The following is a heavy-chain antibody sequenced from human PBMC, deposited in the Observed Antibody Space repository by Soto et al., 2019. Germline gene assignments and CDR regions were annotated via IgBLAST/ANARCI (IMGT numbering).Heavy chain of an antibody. J-gene: IGHJ6*02. CDR1: GFTVSSYY. Sequence: HPGGSLRLSCAASGFTVSSYYMSWVRQVPEKGLEWVANIKQDGSEKYYVDSVKGRFTISRDNAKNSLYLQMNSLRAEDTAVYYCARDLEDTLWKQLWFRAPGYGMDVWGQGTTVTVSS. CDR2: IKQDGSEK. V-gene: IGHV3-7*01. D-gene: IGHD5-18*01. CDR3: ARDLEDTLWKQLWFRAPGYGMDV.